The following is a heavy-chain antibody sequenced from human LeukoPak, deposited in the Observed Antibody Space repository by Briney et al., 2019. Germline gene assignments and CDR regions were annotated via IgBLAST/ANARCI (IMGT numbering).Heavy chain of an antibody. CDR1: GGSISSGGYS. CDR2: IYHSGST. J-gene: IGHJ4*02. V-gene: IGHV4-30-2*01. Sequence: SQTLSLTCAVSGGSISSGGYSWSWIRQPPGKGLEWIGCIYHSGSTYYNPSLKSRVTISVDRSKNQFSLKLSSVTAADTAVYYCAGLDYGDYGGFDYWGQGTLVTVSS. D-gene: IGHD4-17*01. CDR3: AGLDYGDYGGFDY.